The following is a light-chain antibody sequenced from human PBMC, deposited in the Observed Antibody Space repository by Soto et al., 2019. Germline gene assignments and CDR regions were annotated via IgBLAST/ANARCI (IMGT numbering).Light chain of an antibody. Sequence: EIVVTQSPGTLSFSPGERATLSCRASQSVSSSYLAWYQQIPGQAPRLRIYGASIRATGIPDRFSGSGSGTDYTLTIRRLEPEDFAVEYCQQYGSPPWTFAQRTKVEIQ. CDR2: GAS. CDR1: QSVSSSY. V-gene: IGKV3-20*01. CDR3: QQYGSPPWT. J-gene: IGKJ1*01.